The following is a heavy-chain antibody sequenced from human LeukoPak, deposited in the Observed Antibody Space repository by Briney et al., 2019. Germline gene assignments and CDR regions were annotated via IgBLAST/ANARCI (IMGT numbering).Heavy chain of an antibody. V-gene: IGHV4-59*01. J-gene: IGHJ4*02. CDR2: IYYSGST. Sequence: SGALSLTCTVSPDSISSDYWTWVRQPPGRGLEWIGYIYYSGSTNYNPSLKSRVAISLDTSKNQFSLRLSSVTAAATAIYYCARGRPDFWTNFYTYFLDSWGQRTLVTVSS. D-gene: IGHD3/OR15-3a*01. CDR1: PDSISSDY. CDR3: ARGRPDFWTNFYTYFLDS.